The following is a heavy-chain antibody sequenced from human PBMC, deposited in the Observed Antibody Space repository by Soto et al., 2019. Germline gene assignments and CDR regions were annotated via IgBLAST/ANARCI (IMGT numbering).Heavy chain of an antibody. CDR1: GGSISSYY. V-gene: IGHV4-59*13. CDR3: ARVRPVAGTWSPFWFDP. D-gene: IGHD6-19*01. Sequence: PSETLSLTCTVSGGSISSYYWSWIRQPPGKGLEWIGYIYYSGSTNYNPSLKSRVTISVDTSKNQFSLKLSSVTAADTAVYHCARVRPVAGTWSPFWFDPWGQGTLVTVSS. CDR2: IYYSGST. J-gene: IGHJ5*02.